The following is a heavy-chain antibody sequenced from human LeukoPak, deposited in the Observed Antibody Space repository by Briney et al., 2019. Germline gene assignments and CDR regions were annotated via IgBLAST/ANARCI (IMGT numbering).Heavy chain of an antibody. D-gene: IGHD2-2*03. J-gene: IGHJ4*02. Sequence: GESLKISCKGSGYSFTSCWIGWVRQMPGKGLEWMGIVYPGDSDTRYSPSFQGQVTISADKSISTAYLQWSSLKASDTAMYYCARQFGYCSSTSCYPDYWGQGTLVTVSS. CDR1: GYSFTSCW. V-gene: IGHV5-51*01. CDR3: ARQFGYCSSTSCYPDY. CDR2: VYPGDSDT.